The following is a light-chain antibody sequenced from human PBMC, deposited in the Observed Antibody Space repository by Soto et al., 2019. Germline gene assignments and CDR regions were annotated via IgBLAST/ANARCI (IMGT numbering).Light chain of an antibody. J-gene: IGLJ1*01. Sequence: QSALTQPRSVSGSPVPSVTSSCTGTSSDVGGYNYVSWYQQHPGKPPKVMIYDVSERPSGVPDRCSGSKSGNTASLTISGLQAEDDAEYYCYSYAGSPRYVLGTGTKLTVL. CDR2: DVS. CDR3: YSYAGSPRYV. CDR1: SSDVGGYNY. V-gene: IGLV2-11*01.